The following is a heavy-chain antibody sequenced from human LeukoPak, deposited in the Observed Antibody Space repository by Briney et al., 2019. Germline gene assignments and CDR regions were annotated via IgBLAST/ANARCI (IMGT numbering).Heavy chain of an antibody. Sequence: GGSLRLSCAASGFTFSSYAMSWVRQAPGKGLEWVSAISGSGGSTYYADSVKGRFTISRDNAKNSLYLQMNSLRAEDTAVYYCARDYYDSSGYPTYYMDVWGKGTTVTVSS. CDR2: ISGSGGST. CDR3: ARDYYDSSGYPTYYMDV. J-gene: IGHJ6*03. V-gene: IGHV3-23*01. CDR1: GFTFSSYA. D-gene: IGHD3-22*01.